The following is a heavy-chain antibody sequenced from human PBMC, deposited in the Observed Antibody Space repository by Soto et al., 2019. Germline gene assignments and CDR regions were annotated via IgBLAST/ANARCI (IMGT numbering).Heavy chain of an antibody. V-gene: IGHV1-69*02. J-gene: IGHJ4*02. D-gene: IGHD2-2*01. Sequence: SVKVSCKASGGTFSSYTISWVRQAPGQGLEWMGRIIPILGIANYAQKSQGRVTITADKSTSTAYMELSSLRSEDTAVYYCASLSDLLYCSSTSCYWNYDFWSGYFSDYWGQGTLVTVSS. CDR1: GGTFSSYT. CDR3: ASLSDLLYCSSTSCYWNYDFWSGYFSDY. CDR2: IIPILGIA.